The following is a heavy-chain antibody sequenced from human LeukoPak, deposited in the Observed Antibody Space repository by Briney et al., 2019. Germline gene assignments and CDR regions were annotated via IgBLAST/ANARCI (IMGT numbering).Heavy chain of an antibody. J-gene: IGHJ4*02. V-gene: IGHV4-34*01. Sequence: PSETLSLTCAVYGGSFSGYYWSWIRQPPGKGLEWIGEINHSGSTNYNPSLKSRVTISVDTSKNQFSLKLSSVTAADTAVYYCARASSQWLRLVGFDYWGQGTLVTVSS. D-gene: IGHD5-12*01. CDR2: INHSGST. CDR3: ARASSQWLRLVGFDY. CDR1: GGSFSGYY.